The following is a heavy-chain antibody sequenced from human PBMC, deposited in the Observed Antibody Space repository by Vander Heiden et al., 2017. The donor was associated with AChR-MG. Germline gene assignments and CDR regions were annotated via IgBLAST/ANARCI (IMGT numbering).Heavy chain of an antibody. D-gene: IGHD3-10*01. J-gene: IGHJ4*02. Sequence: QVQLVESGGGVVQPGRSLRLSCAASGFIFSSYDMHWVRQAPGKGLGWVAVISYDGSNKYYADSVKGRFTISRDNSKNTLYLQMNSLRAEDTAVYYCAKDRSPLAMVRGVLFDYWGQGTLVTVSS. CDR3: AKDRSPLAMVRGVLFDY. CDR2: ISYDGSNK. CDR1: GFIFSSYD. V-gene: IGHV3-30*18.